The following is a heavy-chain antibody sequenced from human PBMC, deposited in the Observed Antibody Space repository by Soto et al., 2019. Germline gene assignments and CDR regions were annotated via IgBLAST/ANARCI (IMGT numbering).Heavy chain of an antibody. Sequence: RWLECVEKKKYDGSNKYYADSVKGRFTISRDNSKNTLYLQMNSLRAEDTAVYYCANSLRYFDWLIDYWGQGTLVTVSS. V-gene: IGHV3-30*18. J-gene: IGHJ4*02. CDR3: ANSLRYFDWLIDY. CDR2: KKYDGSNK. D-gene: IGHD3-9*01.